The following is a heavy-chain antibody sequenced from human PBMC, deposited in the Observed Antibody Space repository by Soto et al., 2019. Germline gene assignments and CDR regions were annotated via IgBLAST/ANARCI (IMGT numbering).Heavy chain of an antibody. D-gene: IGHD6-6*01. CDR3: ARLTPSSIAARPRPYYYGMDV. V-gene: IGHV4-39*01. J-gene: IGHJ6*02. Sequence: SETLSLTCTVSGGSISSSSYYWGWIRQRPGKGLEWIGSIYYSGSTYYNPSLKSRVTISVDTSKNQFSLKLSSVTAADTAVYYCARLTPSSIAARPRPYYYGMDVWGQGTTVTVSS. CDR1: GGSISSSSYY. CDR2: IYYSGST.